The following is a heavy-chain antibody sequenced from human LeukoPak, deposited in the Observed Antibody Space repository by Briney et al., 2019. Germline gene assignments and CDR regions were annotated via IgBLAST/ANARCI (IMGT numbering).Heavy chain of an antibody. D-gene: IGHD3-3*01. CDR2: IYYSGST. CDR3: STLESAYSDY. V-gene: IGHV4-59*01. Sequence: PSETLSLTCTVSGGSISSYYWNWLRQPPGKGLEWIGYIYYSGSTNYNPSLKSRITMSVDTSKNQFSLKLSSVTAADTAVYYCSTLESAYSDYWGQGTQVTVSS. J-gene: IGHJ4*02. CDR1: GGSISSYY.